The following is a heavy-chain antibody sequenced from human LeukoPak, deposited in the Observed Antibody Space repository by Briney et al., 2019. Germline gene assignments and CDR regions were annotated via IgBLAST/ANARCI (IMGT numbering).Heavy chain of an antibody. D-gene: IGHD3-3*01. V-gene: IGHV1-2*02. CDR1: GCTFTGYY. Sequence: ASVKVSCKASGCTFTGYYMHWVRQAPGQGLEWMGWINPNSGGTNYAQKFQGRVTMTRDTSISTAYMELSRLRSDDTAVYYCARGRGEGATYYDFLPAYYYYYMDVWGKGTTVTVSS. CDR3: ARGRGEGATYYDFLPAYYYYYMDV. J-gene: IGHJ6*03. CDR2: INPNSGGT.